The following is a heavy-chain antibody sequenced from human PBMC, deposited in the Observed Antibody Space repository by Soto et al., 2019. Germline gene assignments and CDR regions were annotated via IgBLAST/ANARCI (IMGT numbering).Heavy chain of an antibody. Sequence: GGSLRLSCAASGFTFSSYWMHWVRQAPGKGLVWVSRINSDGSSTSYADSVKGRFTISRDNAKNTLYLQMNSLRAEDTAVYYGASYDILTGYYFDYWGQGTLVTVSS. J-gene: IGHJ4*02. CDR3: ASYDILTGYYFDY. V-gene: IGHV3-74*01. CDR2: INSDGSST. CDR1: GFTFSSYW. D-gene: IGHD3-9*01.